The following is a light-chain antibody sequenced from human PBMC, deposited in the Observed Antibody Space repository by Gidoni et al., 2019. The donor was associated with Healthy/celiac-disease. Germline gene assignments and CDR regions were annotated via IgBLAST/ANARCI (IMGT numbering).Light chain of an antibody. CDR2: DDS. J-gene: IGLJ2*01. V-gene: IGLV3-21*02. CDR3: QVWDSSSDRGV. Sequence: SSVLTQPHSVSVAPGQTARSTCGGNNSGSKSVHWYQQKPGQAPVLVVYDDSDRPSGIPERFSGSNSGNTATLTISRVEAGDEADYYCQVWDSSSDRGVFGGGTKLTVL. CDR1: NSGSKS.